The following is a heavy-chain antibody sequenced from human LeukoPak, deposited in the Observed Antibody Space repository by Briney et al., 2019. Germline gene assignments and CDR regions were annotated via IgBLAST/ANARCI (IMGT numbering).Heavy chain of an antibody. V-gene: IGHV4-59*01. CDR3: ARGREWEPKVFDY. CDR1: GGSFSGYY. CDR2: IYYSGST. D-gene: IGHD1-26*01. J-gene: IGHJ4*02. Sequence: SETLSLTCAVYGGSFSGYYRSWIRQPPGKGLEWIGYIYYSGSTNYNPSLKSRVTISVDTSKNQFSLKLSSVTAADTAVYYCARGREWEPKVFDYWGQGTLVTVSS.